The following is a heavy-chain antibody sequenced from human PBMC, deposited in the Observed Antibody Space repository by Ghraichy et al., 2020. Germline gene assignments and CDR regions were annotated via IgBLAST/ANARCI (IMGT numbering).Heavy chain of an antibody. V-gene: IGHV4-34*01. CDR3: ARGMKWAAAGQYYFDY. D-gene: IGHD6-25*01. J-gene: IGHJ4*02. CDR1: GGSFSGYY. CDR2: INRSGTT. Sequence: SEPLSLTCAVYGGSFSGYYWSWIRQPPGKGLEWIGEINRSGTTNYIPSLKSRAAISIDTSKNQFSLNLNSVTAADTAVYFCARGMKWAAAGQYYFDYWGQGTLVTVSS.